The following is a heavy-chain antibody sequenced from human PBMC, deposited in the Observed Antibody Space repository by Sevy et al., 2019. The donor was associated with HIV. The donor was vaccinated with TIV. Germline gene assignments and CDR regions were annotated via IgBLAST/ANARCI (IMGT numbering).Heavy chain of an antibody. CDR1: GDSISSYY. J-gene: IGHJ4*02. Sequence: QSQTLSLTCTVSGDSISSYYWSWIRQPAGKGLEWIGRIYTSGRTNYNPSLKSRFTMPVDTSKNQFSLKLRSVTAADTAVYFCTRGGVQLWPSGFDYWGQGTLVTVSS. CDR2: IYTSGRT. V-gene: IGHV4-4*07. D-gene: IGHD1-1*01. CDR3: TRGGVQLWPSGFDY.